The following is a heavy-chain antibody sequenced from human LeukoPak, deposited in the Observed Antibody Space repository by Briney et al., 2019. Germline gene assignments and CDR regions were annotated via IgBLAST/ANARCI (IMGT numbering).Heavy chain of an antibody. Sequence: AASVKVSCTASGYTFTSYGISWVRQAPGQGLEWMGWISAYNGNTNYAQKLQGRVTMTTDTSTSTAYMELRSLRSDDTAVYYCATYRSGYGSGSYMGYWGQGTLVTVSS. D-gene: IGHD3-10*01. CDR3: ATYRSGYGSGSYMGY. CDR2: ISAYNGNT. J-gene: IGHJ4*02. CDR1: GYTFTSYG. V-gene: IGHV1-18*01.